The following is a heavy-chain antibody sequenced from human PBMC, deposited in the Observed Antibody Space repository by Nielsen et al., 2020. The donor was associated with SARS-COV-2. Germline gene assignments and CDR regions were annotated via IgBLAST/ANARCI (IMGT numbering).Heavy chain of an antibody. Sequence: SETLSLTCAVYGGSFSGYYWSWIRQPPGKGLEWIGEINHSGSTNYYPSLKSRVTISVDTSKNQFSLKLSSVTAADTAVYYCASVYRGLLWFGELDVWGQGTTVTVSS. CDR2: INHSGST. J-gene: IGHJ6*02. D-gene: IGHD3-10*01. V-gene: IGHV4-34*01. CDR3: ASVYRGLLWFGELDV. CDR1: GGSFSGYY.